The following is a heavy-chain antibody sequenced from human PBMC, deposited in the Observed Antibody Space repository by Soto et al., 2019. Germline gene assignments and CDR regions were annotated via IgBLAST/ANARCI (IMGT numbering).Heavy chain of an antibody. D-gene: IGHD2-2*01. CDR3: ARDQGPADNHY. CDR1: GFTFSSYS. Sequence: EVQLVESGGGLVQPGGSLRLSCAASGFTFSSYSMNWVRQAPGKGLEWVSYISSSSSTIYYADSVKGRFTISRDNAKNSLYLQMNSLRAEDTAVYSCARDQGPADNHYWGQGTLVTVSS. CDR2: ISSSSSTI. V-gene: IGHV3-48*01. J-gene: IGHJ4*02.